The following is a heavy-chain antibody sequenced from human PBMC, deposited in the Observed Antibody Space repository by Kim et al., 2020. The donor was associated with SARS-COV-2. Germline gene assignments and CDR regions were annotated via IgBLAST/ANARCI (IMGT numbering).Heavy chain of an antibody. Sequence: GRFTISSDNSKNTLYLQMHSLSAEDTAVYYCAKDARSSGLYTRDFYYFDYWGQGTLVTVSS. CDR3: AKDARSSGLYTRDFYYFDY. V-gene: IGHV3-23*01. J-gene: IGHJ4*02. D-gene: IGHD6-19*01.